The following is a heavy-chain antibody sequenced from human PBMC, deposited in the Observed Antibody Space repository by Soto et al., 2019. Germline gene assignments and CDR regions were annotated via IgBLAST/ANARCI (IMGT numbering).Heavy chain of an antibody. J-gene: IGHJ4*02. CDR1: GFTFSSYA. D-gene: IGHD3-10*01. CDR2: IHRGGST. Sequence: PGGSLRLSCAASGFTFSSYAMSWVRQAPGKGLEWVSIIHRGGSTSYADSVKGRFTISRDSSKNILYLQINGLTADDTAVYYCARSANTYGSPFDYWGQGALVTVSS. V-gene: IGHV3-66*01. CDR3: ARSANTYGSPFDY.